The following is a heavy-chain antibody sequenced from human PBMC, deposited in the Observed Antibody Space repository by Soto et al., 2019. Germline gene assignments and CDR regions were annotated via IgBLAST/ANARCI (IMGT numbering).Heavy chain of an antibody. D-gene: IGHD3-16*01. CDR1: GGSFNFA. Sequence: VQLVQSGTEVKKPGSSVKLSCKASGGSFNFAMSWVRQAPGQGLEWMGGITPIFPTAVEAPKFQGRVTITADEPTATVSIELTSLRSEDTAVYFCVLRGVRGSHIEYWGPGSLVIVSS. CDR2: ITPIFPTA. J-gene: IGHJ4*02. V-gene: IGHV1-69*01. CDR3: VLRGVRGSHIEY.